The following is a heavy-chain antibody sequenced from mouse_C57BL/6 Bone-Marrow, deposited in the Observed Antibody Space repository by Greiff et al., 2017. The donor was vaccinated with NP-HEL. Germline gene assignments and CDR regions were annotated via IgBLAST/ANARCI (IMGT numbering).Heavy chain of an antibody. J-gene: IGHJ1*03. CDR3: ARGSSYPYWYFDV. Sequence: VQLQQPGAELVKPGASVKLSCKASGYTFTSYWMHWVKQRPGQGLEWIGMIHPNSGSTNYNEKFKSKATLTVDKSSSTAYMQLSSLTSEDSAVYYCARGSSYPYWYFDVWGTGTTVTVSS. D-gene: IGHD1-1*01. V-gene: IGHV1-64*01. CDR2: IHPNSGST. CDR1: GYTFTSYW.